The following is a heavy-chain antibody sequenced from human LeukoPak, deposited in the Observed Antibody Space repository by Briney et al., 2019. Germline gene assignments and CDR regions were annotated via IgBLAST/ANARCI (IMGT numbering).Heavy chain of an antibody. CDR3: ARGGIEVGPLGFDY. D-gene: IGHD1-26*01. V-gene: IGHV1-69*01. CDR2: IIPIFGTA. J-gene: IGHJ4*02. CDR1: GGTFISYA. Sequence: GSSVKVSCKASGGTFISYAISWVRQAPGQGREGMGGIIPIFGTANYAQKFQGRVTITADESTSTAYMELSSLRSEDTAVYYCARGGIEVGPLGFDYWGQGTLVTVSS.